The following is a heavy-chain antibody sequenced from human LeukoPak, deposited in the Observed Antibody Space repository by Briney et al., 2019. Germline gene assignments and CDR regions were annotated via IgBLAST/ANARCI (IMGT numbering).Heavy chain of an antibody. CDR1: GGSISSSSYY. CDR3: ARRTHSSSRFVRNVDYFDY. V-gene: IGHV4-39*01. D-gene: IGHD6-6*01. J-gene: IGHJ4*02. CDR2: IYYSGST. Sequence: SETLSLTCTVSGGSISSSSYYWGWIRQPPGKGLEWIGSIYYSGSTYYNPSLKSRVTISVDTSKNQFSLKLSSVTAADTAAYYCARRTHSSSRFVRNVDYFDYWGQGTLVTVSS.